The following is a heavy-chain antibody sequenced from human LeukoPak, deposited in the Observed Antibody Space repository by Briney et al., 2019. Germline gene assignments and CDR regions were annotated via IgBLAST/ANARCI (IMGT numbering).Heavy chain of an antibody. J-gene: IGHJ3*01. D-gene: IGHD2-2*01. Sequence: GGSLSLSCAASGFTFSDAWMTWVRQAPGKGLEWVGRVKSKTDGGTTDYAAPVKGRFTISRDDSKDTVYLQMDSLKTDDTALYYCTASTTVVLTLDAFDVWGQGAMVTVSS. CDR3: TASTTVVLTLDAFDV. CDR2: VKSKTDGGTT. V-gene: IGHV3-15*01. CDR1: GFTFSDAW.